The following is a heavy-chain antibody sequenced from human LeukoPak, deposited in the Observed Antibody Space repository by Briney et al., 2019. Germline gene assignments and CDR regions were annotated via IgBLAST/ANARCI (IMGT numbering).Heavy chain of an antibody. J-gene: IGHJ3*02. CDR3: AKDRLYYYDFWSGYASSDAFDI. Sequence: PGGSLRLSCAASGFTFSSYGMHWVRQAPGKGLEWVAFIWYDGSNKYYADSAKGRFTISRDNSKNTLYLQMNSLRAEDTAVYYCAKDRLYYYDFWSGYASSDAFDIWGQGTMVTVSS. CDR2: IWYDGSNK. V-gene: IGHV3-30*02. D-gene: IGHD3-3*01. CDR1: GFTFSSYG.